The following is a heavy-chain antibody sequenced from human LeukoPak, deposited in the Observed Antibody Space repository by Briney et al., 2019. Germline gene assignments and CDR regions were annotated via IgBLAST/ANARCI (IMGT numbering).Heavy chain of an antibody. D-gene: IGHD2-21*02. CDR1: GGSSSGYY. Sequence: PSETLSLTCAVYGGSSSGYYWSWIRQPPGKGLEWIGEINHSGSTNYNPSLKSRVTISVDTSKNQFSLKLSSVTAADTAVYYCATGDPPGYWGQGTLVTVSS. CDR2: INHSGST. CDR3: ATGDPPGY. V-gene: IGHV4-34*01. J-gene: IGHJ4*02.